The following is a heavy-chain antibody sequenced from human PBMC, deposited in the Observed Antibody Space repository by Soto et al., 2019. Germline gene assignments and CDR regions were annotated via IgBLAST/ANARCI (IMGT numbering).Heavy chain of an antibody. CDR1: GFSLTTSGVG. CDR2: ISWDDDN. J-gene: IGHJ2*01. CDR3: AFRTVNFAADWYFDL. Sequence: QITLKESGPTLVKPTQTLTLTCTFSGFSLTTSGVGVGWIRQSPGKALEWLALISWDDDNLYSPSLRSRLTVTKDTSKDHVVLTMTNRDPVDTGTYYCAFRTVNFAADWYFDLWGRGTLVTVSS. V-gene: IGHV2-5*02. D-gene: IGHD1-20*01.